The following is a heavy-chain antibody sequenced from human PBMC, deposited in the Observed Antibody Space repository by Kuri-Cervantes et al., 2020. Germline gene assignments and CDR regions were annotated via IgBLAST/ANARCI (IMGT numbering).Heavy chain of an antibody. CDR1: GGSISSSSYY. V-gene: IGHV4-39*07. CDR3: ARQHLVRSGYYPEYFQH. D-gene: IGHD3-3*01. Sequence: SETLSLTCTVSGGSISSSSYYWGWIRQPPGKGLEWIGSIYYSGSTNYNPSLKSRVTISVDTSKNQFSLKLSSVTAADTAVYYCARQHLVRSGYYPEYFQHWGQGTLVTVSS. CDR2: IYYSGST. J-gene: IGHJ1*01.